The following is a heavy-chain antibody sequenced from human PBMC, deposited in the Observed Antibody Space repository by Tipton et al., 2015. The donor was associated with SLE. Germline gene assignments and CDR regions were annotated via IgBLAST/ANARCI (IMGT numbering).Heavy chain of an antibody. Sequence: SLRLSCAASGFTFDDYAMHWVRQAPGKGLEWVSGISWKSGSIGYADSVKGRFTISRDNAKNSLYLQMNSLRAEDTALYYCAKEGGIAAADWFDPWGQGTLVTVSS. D-gene: IGHD6-13*01. CDR3: AKEGGIAAADWFDP. CDR2: ISWKSGSI. J-gene: IGHJ5*02. CDR1: GFTFDDYA. V-gene: IGHV3-9*01.